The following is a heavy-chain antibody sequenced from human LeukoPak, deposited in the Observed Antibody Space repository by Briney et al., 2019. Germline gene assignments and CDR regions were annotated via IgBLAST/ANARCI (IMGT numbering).Heavy chain of an antibody. CDR1: GLTFSSYW. CDR3: ARDYVWGSYRPPGY. D-gene: IGHD3-16*02. CDR2: INSDGSST. V-gene: IGHV3-74*01. J-gene: IGHJ4*02. Sequence: GGSLRLSCAASGLTFSSYWMHWVRQAPGKGLVWFSRINSDGSSTSYADSVKGRFTISRDNAKNTLYLQMNSLRAEDTAVYYCARDYVWGSYRPPGYWGQGTLVTVSS.